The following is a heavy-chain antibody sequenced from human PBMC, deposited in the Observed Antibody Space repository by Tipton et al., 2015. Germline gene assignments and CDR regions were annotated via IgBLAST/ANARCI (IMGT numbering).Heavy chain of an antibody. CDR3: ARDHPFLDY. CDR2: IRQDGREQ. J-gene: IGHJ4*02. CDR1: GFTFSSYW. V-gene: IGHV3-7*01. Sequence: SLRLSCAASGFTFSSYWMNWVRQAPGKGLQWVANIRQDGREQYYVDSVKGRFTISRDYANNSLFLQMNSLRVEDTAMYFCARDHPFLDYWGQGTLVTVSS.